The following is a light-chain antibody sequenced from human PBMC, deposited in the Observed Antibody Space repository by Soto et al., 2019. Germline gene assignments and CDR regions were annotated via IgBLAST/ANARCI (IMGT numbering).Light chain of an antibody. J-gene: IGKJ4*01. CDR2: GAS. Sequence: EIVMTQSPATLSVSPGERATLSCRASQSVSSNLAWYQQKPGQAPRLLIYGASTRPTGIPARFSGSGSGTEFTLTISRLQSEDFAVYYCQQYNNWPPLTVGGGTKVEIK. V-gene: IGKV3-15*01. CDR3: QQYNNWPPLT. CDR1: QSVSSN.